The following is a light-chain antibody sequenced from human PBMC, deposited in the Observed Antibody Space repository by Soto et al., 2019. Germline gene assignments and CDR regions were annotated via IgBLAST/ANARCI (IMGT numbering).Light chain of an antibody. CDR1: QSVSSTD. CDR3: QQFGNSART. Sequence: EIVLTQSPGTLSLSPGERATLSCRASQSVSSTDLVWYQQKRGQAPRLLSYGASSRATGIPDRFSGSGSGTVFTLNISRLEPEYFAVYYCQQFGNSARTFGQGTEGEV. V-gene: IGKV3-20*01. CDR2: GAS. J-gene: IGKJ1*01.